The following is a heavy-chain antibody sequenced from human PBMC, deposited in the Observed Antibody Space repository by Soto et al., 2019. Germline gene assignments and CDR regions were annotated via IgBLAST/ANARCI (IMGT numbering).Heavy chain of an antibody. Sequence: VGVGGDLVKPGGAPEILLASPGVTFRAYALHRGPQASGEGVGGGSTLYSSPDDTYYADSAKGRFTISRDNTKNSLYLQMNSLRAEDTAVYYCARAVDWYTPARLLYFAMDVWGQGTTVTVSS. V-gene: IGHV3-21*01. CDR1: GVTFRAYA. D-gene: IGHD3-9*01. J-gene: IGHJ6*02. CDR2: LYSSPDDT. CDR3: ARAVDWYTPARLLYFAMDV.